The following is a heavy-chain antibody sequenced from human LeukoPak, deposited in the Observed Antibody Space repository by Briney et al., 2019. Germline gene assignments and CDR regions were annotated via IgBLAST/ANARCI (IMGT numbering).Heavy chain of an antibody. CDR1: GGSISSGGYY. CDR3: ARDNYGFSSGWYEGVFDY. CDR2: IYYSGST. Sequence: SETLSLTCTVSGGSISSGGYYWSWIRQHPGKGLEWIGYIYYSGSTYYNPSLKSRVTISVDTSKNQFSLKLSSVTAADTAVYYCARDNYGFSSGWYEGVFDYWGQGTLVTVSS. D-gene: IGHD6-19*01. J-gene: IGHJ4*02. V-gene: IGHV4-31*03.